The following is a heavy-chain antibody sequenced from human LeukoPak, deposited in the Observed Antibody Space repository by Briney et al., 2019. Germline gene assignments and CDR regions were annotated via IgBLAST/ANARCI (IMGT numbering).Heavy chain of an antibody. D-gene: IGHD6-13*01. CDR1: GGSFSGYY. CDR2: IYHSGST. CDR3: ARAGDSSSWYYFDY. J-gene: IGHJ4*02. Sequence: SETLSLTCAVYGGSFSGYYWSWIRQPPGKGLEWIGEIYHSGSTNYNPSLKSRVTISVDTSKNQFSLKLSSVTAADTAVYYCARAGDSSSWYYFDYWGQGTLVTVSS. V-gene: IGHV4-34*01.